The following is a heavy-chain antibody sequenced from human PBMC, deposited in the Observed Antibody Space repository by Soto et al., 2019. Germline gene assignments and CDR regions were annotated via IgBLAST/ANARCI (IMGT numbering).Heavy chain of an antibody. CDR3: ARGGYCSSTSCYGEGLFDY. D-gene: IGHD2-2*01. Sequence: GGSLRLSCAASGFTFSSYWMHWVRQAPGKGLVWVSRINSDGSSTSYADSVKGRFTISRDNAKNTLYLQMNSLRAEDTAVYYCARGGYCSSTSCYGEGLFDYWGQGTLVTVSS. CDR2: INSDGSST. J-gene: IGHJ4*02. V-gene: IGHV3-74*01. CDR1: GFTFSSYW.